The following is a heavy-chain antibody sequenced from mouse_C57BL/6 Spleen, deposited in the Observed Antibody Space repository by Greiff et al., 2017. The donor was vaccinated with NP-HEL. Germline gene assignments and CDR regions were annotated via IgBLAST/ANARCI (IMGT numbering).Heavy chain of an antibody. CDR2: ISDGGSYT. CDR3: ARGGDYAHFDY. CDR1: GFSFSSYA. D-gene: IGHD2-4*01. J-gene: IGHJ2*01. V-gene: IGHV5-4*01. Sequence: EVQGVESGGGLVKPAASLKLSCAASGFSFSSYALSWVLQTPEKRLQWVATISDGGSYTYYPANVKGRFTISRANAKNHLYLQMSHLKSEDTAMYYCARGGDYAHFDYWGQGTTLTVSS.